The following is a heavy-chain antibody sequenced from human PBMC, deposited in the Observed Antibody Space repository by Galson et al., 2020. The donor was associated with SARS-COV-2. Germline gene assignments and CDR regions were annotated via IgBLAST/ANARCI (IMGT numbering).Heavy chain of an antibody. V-gene: IGHV4-59*01. Sequence: ETSETLSLTCSVSGVSISNNYWSWTRQSPGKGLEWIGHVPYSGTTHYNPSLDRRVTTTVDTSNNQFSLSVNSVTAADTASYYCGGDRGSGRWLGLDYWSQGTLVTVSS. CDR2: VPYSGTT. CDR1: GVSISNNY. J-gene: IGHJ4*02. D-gene: IGHD6-19*01. CDR3: GGDRGSGRWLGLDY.